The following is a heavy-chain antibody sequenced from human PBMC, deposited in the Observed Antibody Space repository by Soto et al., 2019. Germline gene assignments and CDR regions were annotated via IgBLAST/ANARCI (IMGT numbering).Heavy chain of an antibody. D-gene: IGHD3-16*01. CDR2: ISYDGSNK. J-gene: IGHJ4*02. CDR3: ARAYEGDYFDY. CDR1: GFTFSSYA. V-gene: IGHV3-30-3*01. Sequence: QVQLVESGGGVVQPGRSLRLSCAASGFTFSSYAMHWVRQAPGKGLEWVAVISYDGSNKYYADSVKGRFTISRDNSKNTLYLQMNSLRSEDTAVYYCARAYEGDYFDYGCQGTLVTVSS.